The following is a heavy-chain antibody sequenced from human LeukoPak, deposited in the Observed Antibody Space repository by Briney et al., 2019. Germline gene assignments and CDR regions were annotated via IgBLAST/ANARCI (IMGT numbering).Heavy chain of an antibody. CDR2: IKWNGGNT. J-gene: IGHJ4*02. CDR1: GFTFDDYA. Sequence: GSLRLSCAASGFTFDDYAMSWVRQGPGKGLEWVSGIKWNGGNTAYADSVKGRFNISRDNAKNSLYLQMSSLRPEDTAFYYCARSRAYYGSGTYYNPRDYWGQGTLVTVSS. D-gene: IGHD3-10*01. CDR3: ARSRAYYGSGTYYNPRDY. V-gene: IGHV3-20*04.